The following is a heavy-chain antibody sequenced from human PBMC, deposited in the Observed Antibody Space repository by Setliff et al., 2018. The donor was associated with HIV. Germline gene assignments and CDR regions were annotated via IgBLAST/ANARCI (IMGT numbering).Heavy chain of an antibody. CDR3: ASSMYGSSSVLSIGVDY. CDR2: IDPSDSYV. J-gene: IGHJ4*02. CDR1: GYSFTSYW. Sequence: PGESLKISCQASGYSFTSYWINWVRQMLGKGLVWMGRIDPSDSYVSYSPSFRGHVTVSADKSISTAYLQWTTLKASDTAMYYCASSMYGSSSVLSIGVDYWGQGTLVTVSS. D-gene: IGHD6-6*01. V-gene: IGHV5-10-1*01.